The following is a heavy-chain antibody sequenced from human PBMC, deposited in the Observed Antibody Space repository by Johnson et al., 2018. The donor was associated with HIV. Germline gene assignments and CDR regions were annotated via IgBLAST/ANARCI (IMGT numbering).Heavy chain of an antibody. CDR3: ARDRIYSYVPDAFDI. CDR1: GFTFSSYW. V-gene: IGHV3-7*01. CDR2: IKHDGSEK. J-gene: IGHJ3*02. Sequence: EVQVVESGGGLVQPGGSLRLSCAASGFTFSSYWMNWVRQAPGKGLEWVANIKHDGSEKYYVDSVKGRFTISRDNAKNSLFLQMNSLRAEDTAVYYCARDRIYSYVPDAFDIWGQGTMVSVSS. D-gene: IGHD5-18*01.